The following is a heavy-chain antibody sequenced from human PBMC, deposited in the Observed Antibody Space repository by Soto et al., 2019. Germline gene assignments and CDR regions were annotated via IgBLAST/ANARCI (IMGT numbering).Heavy chain of an antibody. Sequence: GGSLRLSCAASGFTFSNYWMHWVRQAPGKGLVWVSRFISDGISTISADSVKGRFTISRDNAKNTFFLKLNSLRAEDTFFFYCARIPVPYNYYYYYTDVWGKGTTVTVSS. CDR2: FISDGIST. CDR3: ARIPVPYNYYYYYTDV. CDR1: GFTFSNYW. V-gene: IGHV3-74*01. J-gene: IGHJ6*03.